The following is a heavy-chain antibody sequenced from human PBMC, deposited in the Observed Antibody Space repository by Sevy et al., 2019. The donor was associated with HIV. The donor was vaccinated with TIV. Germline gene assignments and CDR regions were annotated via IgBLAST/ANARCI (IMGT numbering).Heavy chain of an antibody. V-gene: IGHV3-7*01. J-gene: IGHJ6*02. CDR3: AREGSPYDTYYYYYGIDV. CDR1: GFTFNSYW. D-gene: IGHD5-12*01. Sequence: GGSLRFSCAASGFTFNSYWMSWVRQAPGKGLEWVANIKQDGSEKYYVDSVKGRFTISRDNSQNSLFLQMNTLRAEDTAVYYCAREGSPYDTYYYYYGIDVWGQGTTVTVSS. CDR2: IKQDGSEK.